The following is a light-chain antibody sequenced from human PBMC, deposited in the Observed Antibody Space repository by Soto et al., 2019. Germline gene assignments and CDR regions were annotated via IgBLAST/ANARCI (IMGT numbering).Light chain of an antibody. V-gene: IGLV2-14*01. CDR2: EVS. Sequence: QSVLTLPASVSGSPGQSITISCTGSSSDIGDYDYVSWYQQHPGKAPKVLISEVSNRPSGVSNRFSGSKSGNTASLTISGLQAEDEADYYCNSYATGNTRVFGTGTKVTVL. J-gene: IGLJ1*01. CDR1: SSDIGDYDY. CDR3: NSYATGNTRV.